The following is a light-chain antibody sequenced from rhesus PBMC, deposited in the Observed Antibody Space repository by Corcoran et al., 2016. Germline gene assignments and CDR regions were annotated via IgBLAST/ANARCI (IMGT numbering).Light chain of an antibody. J-gene: IGKJ1*01. CDR3: QQYSSRPWT. CDR2: KAS. V-gene: IGKV1-22*01. Sequence: DIQMTQSPSSLSASVGDTVTITCRASQGISSWLAWYQQKPGKAPKLLSYKASSLQSGVPSRFSGSGSETDFTLTISSLQSEDFATYYCQQYSSRPWTFGQGTKVEIK. CDR1: QGISSW.